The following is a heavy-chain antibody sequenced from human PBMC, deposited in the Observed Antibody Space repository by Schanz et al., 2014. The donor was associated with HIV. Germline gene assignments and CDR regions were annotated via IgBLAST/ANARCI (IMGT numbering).Heavy chain of an antibody. CDR3: AKDVLSDDASGDDLIMEA. Sequence: EVHLVESGGGMVQPGGSVRLSCAASGFYFGRYAMTWVRQTPDKGLEWVSVISGSGRKRYYADAVKGRFTISRDNSRDTLYLQMDSLRGDDTAIYYCAKDVLSDDASGDDLIMEAWGQGTTVMVSS. D-gene: IGHD2-21*02. V-gene: IGHV3-23*04. CDR2: ISGSGRKR. CDR1: GFYFGRYA. J-gene: IGHJ6*02.